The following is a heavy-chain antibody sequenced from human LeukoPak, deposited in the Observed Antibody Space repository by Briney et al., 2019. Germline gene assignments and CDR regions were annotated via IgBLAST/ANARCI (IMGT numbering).Heavy chain of an antibody. Sequence: GGSLRLSCAASGFTFSSYAMHWVRQAPGKGLEWVAVISYDGSNKYYADSVKGRFTISRDNTKNTLFLQMDSLRAEDTAIYYCAVLTGSYFDDWGQGTLVTVSS. CDR1: GFTFSSYA. CDR3: AVLTGSYFDD. J-gene: IGHJ4*02. D-gene: IGHD1-26*01. V-gene: IGHV3-30-3*01. CDR2: ISYDGSNK.